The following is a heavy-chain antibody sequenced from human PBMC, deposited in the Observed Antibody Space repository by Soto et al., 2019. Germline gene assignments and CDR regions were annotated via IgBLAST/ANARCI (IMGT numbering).Heavy chain of an antibody. CDR1: GFTFSTFG. J-gene: IGHJ3*02. V-gene: IGHV3-30*18. D-gene: IGHD4-17*01. CDR2: ISYDGSKK. Sequence: QVQLVESGGGVVQPGRSLRLSCAASGFTFSTFGMHWVRQAPGKGPEWVAIISYDGSKKYYADSVKGRFTISRDNSKNTLSLQMNSLRPEDTAGYYCAKGRLRFPSLRENAFDIWGQGTMVTVSS. CDR3: AKGRLRFPSLRENAFDI.